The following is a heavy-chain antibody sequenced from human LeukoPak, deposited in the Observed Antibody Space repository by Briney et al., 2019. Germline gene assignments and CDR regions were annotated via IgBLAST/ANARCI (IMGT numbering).Heavy chain of an antibody. CDR2: INHSGST. J-gene: IGHJ4*02. Sequence: SETLSLTCAVYGGSFSGYYWSWIRQPPGKGLEWIGEINHSGSTNYNPSLKSRVTISVDTSKNQFYLKLSSVTAADTAVYYCARGIVVVQAATKYYFDYWGQGTLVTVSS. D-gene: IGHD2-2*01. CDR3: ARGIVVVQAATKYYFDY. CDR1: GGSFSGYY. V-gene: IGHV4-34*01.